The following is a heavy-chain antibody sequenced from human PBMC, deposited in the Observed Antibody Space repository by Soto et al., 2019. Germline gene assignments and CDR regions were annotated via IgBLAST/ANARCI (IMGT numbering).Heavy chain of an antibody. CDR2: IYYSVIT. Sequence: QLQLQESGPGLVKPSETLSLTCTVSGVSISNSSYYWGWIRRPPGKGLEWIGTIYYSVITYYNPSLKSRVTISVDTSKMQFSLMLTSETVAGTAVYYCARHGSNWGQGTLVTVSS. CDR3: ARHGSN. V-gene: IGHV4-39*01. J-gene: IGHJ4*02. CDR1: GVSISNSSYY.